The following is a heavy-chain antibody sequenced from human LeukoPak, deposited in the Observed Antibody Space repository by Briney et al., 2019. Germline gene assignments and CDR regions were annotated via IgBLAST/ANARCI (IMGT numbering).Heavy chain of an antibody. Sequence: PGGSLRLSCAASGFTFSSYWMSWVRQAPGKGLEWVANIKQDGSEKYYVDSVKGRFTISRDNAKNSLYLQMNSLRAEDTAVYYWAAAGDIVVVPAAMWGGGSYDYWGQGTLVTVSS. D-gene: IGHD2-2*01. CDR2: IKQDGSEK. V-gene: IGHV3-7*01. CDR3: AAAGDIVVVPAAMWGGGSYDY. J-gene: IGHJ4*02. CDR1: GFTFSSYW.